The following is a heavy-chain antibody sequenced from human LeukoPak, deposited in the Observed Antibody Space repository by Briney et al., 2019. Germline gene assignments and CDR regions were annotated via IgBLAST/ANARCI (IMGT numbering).Heavy chain of an antibody. CDR1: GFTFSSYS. CDR2: ISSSSSYI. D-gene: IGHD6-6*01. Sequence: GGSLRLSCAASGFTFSSYSMNWVRQAPGKGLEWVPSISSSSSYIYYADSVKGRFTISRDNAKNSLYLQMNSLRAEDTAVYYCARLIRGVAAPINWFDPWGQGTLVTVSS. CDR3: ARLIRGVAAPINWFDP. J-gene: IGHJ5*02. V-gene: IGHV3-21*01.